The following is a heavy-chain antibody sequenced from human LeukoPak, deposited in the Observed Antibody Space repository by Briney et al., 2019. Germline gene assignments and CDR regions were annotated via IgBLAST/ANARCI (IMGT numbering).Heavy chain of an antibody. CDR1: GYTFTSYD. CDR2: ISAYNGNT. CDR3: ARDMVVAVSRRWFDP. D-gene: IGHD2-15*01. Sequence: GASVKVSRKASGYTFTSYDISWVRQAPGQGLGWMGWISAYNGNTNYAQKLQGRVTMTTDTSTSTAYMELRSLRSDDTAVYYCARDMVVAVSRRWFDPWGQGTLVTVSS. V-gene: IGHV1-18*01. J-gene: IGHJ5*02.